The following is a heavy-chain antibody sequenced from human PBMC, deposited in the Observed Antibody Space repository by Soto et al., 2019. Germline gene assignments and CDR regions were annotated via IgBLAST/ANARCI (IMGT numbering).Heavy chain of an antibody. CDR2: INPNSGGT. J-gene: IGHJ6*02. CDR1: GYTFTGYY. Sequence: QVQLVQSGAEVKKPGASVKVSCKASGYTFTGYYMHWVRQAPGQGLEWMGWINPNSGGTNYAQKFQGWVTMTRETSISTAYMELSRLRSDDTAVYYCAREDSSGGYYGMDVWGQGTTVTVSS. V-gene: IGHV1-2*04. CDR3: AREDSSGGYYGMDV. D-gene: IGHD6-19*01.